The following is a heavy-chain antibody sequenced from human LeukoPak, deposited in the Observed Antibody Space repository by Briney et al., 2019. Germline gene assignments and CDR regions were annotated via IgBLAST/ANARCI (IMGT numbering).Heavy chain of an antibody. CDR3: ARDRVERWLQGTIDF. CDR2: ISYDGSNK. Sequence: GGSLRLSCAASGVTFSSYARHWVRQAPGKGLEWVAVISYDGSNKYYADSVKGRFTTSRDNSNNTLYLQMNSLRAEDTAVYYCARDRVERWLQGTIDFWGQGTLVTVSS. D-gene: IGHD5-24*01. J-gene: IGHJ4*01. V-gene: IGHV3-30*04. CDR1: GVTFSSYA.